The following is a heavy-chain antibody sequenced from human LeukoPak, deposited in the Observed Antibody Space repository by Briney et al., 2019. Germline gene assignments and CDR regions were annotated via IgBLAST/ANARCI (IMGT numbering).Heavy chain of an antibody. V-gene: IGHV4-39*07. D-gene: IGHD3-22*01. Sequence: SETLSLTCSVSGGSISSPSYYWGWIRQPPVKGLQWIGSIYYSGSTYYNPSLKSRVTISVDTSKNQFSLKLSSVTAADTAVYYCASGSSESAFDIWGQGTMVTVSS. CDR1: GGSISSPSYY. J-gene: IGHJ3*02. CDR3: ASGSSESAFDI. CDR2: IYYSGST.